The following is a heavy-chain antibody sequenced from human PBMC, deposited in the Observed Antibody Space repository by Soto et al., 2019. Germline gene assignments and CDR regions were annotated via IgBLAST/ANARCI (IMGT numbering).Heavy chain of an antibody. CDR2: ISYDGNYK. CDR3: ARGRVMGGIDLNLYVMDV. D-gene: IGHD5-12*01. V-gene: IGHV3-30-3*01. Sequence: QVQLVESGGGVVQPGTSLRLSCAASEFSFSNYAIHWVRQAPGKGLEWVSSISYDGNYKYYADSVKGRFTISRDNSKNTLYLQMNSLRTDDTAVYYCARGRVMGGIDLNLYVMDVWGQGTTVTVSS. J-gene: IGHJ6*02. CDR1: EFSFSNYA.